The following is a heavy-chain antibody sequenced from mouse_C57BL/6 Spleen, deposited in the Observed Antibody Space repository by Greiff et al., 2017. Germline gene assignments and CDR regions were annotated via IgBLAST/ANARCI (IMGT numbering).Heavy chain of an antibody. CDR2: ISSGGDYI. J-gene: IGHJ2*01. CDR3: TRAYYSNSFDY. Sequence: EVMLVESGEGLVKPGGSLKLSCAASGFTFSSYAMSWVRQTPEKRLEWVAYISSGGDYIYYADTVKGRFTISRDNARNTLYLQMSSLKSEDTAMYYCTRAYYSNSFDYWGQGTTLTVSS. CDR1: GFTFSSYA. D-gene: IGHD2-5*01. V-gene: IGHV5-9-1*02.